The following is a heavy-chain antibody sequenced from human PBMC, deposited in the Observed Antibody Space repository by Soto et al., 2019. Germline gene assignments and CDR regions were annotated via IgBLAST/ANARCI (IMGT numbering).Heavy chain of an antibody. CDR1: GVTFSFYA. V-gene: IGHV3-30*04. CDR2: ISYNGRNK. J-gene: IGHJ4*02. CDR3: ARQAKIGDRSQFYFDS. D-gene: IGHD3-16*01. Sequence: QVQLVESGGDVVQPGRSLRLSCAASGVTFSFYAGHWVCQAPGKGLEWVAVISYNGRNKHYVDSVKGRFTISRDNSQHTLYLQMDSLRPDDTAVYYCARQAKIGDRSQFYFDSWGQGTLVTVSS.